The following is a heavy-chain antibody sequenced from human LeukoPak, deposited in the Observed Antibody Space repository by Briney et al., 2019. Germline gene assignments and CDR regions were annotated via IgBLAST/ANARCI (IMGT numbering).Heavy chain of an antibody. CDR1: GGTFSSYA. CDR3: ARASDSSGWQQGHYYYYYGMDV. CDR2: IIPILGIA. Sequence: SVNVSCKASGGTFSSYAISWVRQAPGQGLEWMGRIIPILGIANYAQKFQGRVTITADKSTSTAYMELSSLRSEDTAVYYCARASDSSGWQQGHYYYYYGMDVWGQGTTVTVSS. D-gene: IGHD6-19*01. J-gene: IGHJ6*02. V-gene: IGHV1-69*04.